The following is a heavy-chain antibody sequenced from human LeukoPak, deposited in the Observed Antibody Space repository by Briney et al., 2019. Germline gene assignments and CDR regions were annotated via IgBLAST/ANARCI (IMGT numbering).Heavy chain of an antibody. J-gene: IGHJ4*02. D-gene: IGHD6-19*01. Sequence: GGSLRLSCAASGFTFSSYGMHGVRQAPGKGLEGVAVISYDGSNRYYADSVKGRFTISRDNSKNTLYLQMNSLRAEDTAVYYCAKSLVAVAGVIDYWGQGTLVTVSS. CDR3: AKSLVAVAGVIDY. V-gene: IGHV3-30*18. CDR2: ISYDGSNR. CDR1: GFTFSSYG.